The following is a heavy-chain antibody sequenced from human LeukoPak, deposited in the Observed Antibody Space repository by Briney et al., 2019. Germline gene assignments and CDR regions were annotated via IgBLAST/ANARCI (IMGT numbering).Heavy chain of an antibody. D-gene: IGHD2-2*01. CDR1: GFTLSDYY. V-gene: IGHV3-11*01. CDR2: ISSSASSI. CDR3: ARDQDLGCSSASCYVHPDY. J-gene: IGHJ4*02. Sequence: PGGSLRLSCAASGFTLSDYYMSWIRQAPGKGLEWVSYISSSASSIYYADSVKGRFTISRDNAKNSLYLQMNSLRAEDTAVYYCARDQDLGCSSASCYVHPDYWGQGTLVTVSS.